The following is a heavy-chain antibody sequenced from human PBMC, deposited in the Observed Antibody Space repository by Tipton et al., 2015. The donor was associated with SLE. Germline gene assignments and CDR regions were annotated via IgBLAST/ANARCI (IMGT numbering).Heavy chain of an antibody. Sequence: GSLRLSCAASGFTVSAYWMSWVRQAPGKGLEWVVNTNQDGSEKYYVDSVKGRFTISRETAKNSLFLQMNSLRVEDTAVYFCASYASMLNYFDFWGPGTLVSVSS. CDR2: TNQDGSEK. D-gene: IGHD3-16*01. CDR3: ASYASMLNYFDF. J-gene: IGHJ4*02. V-gene: IGHV3-7*01. CDR1: GFTVSAYW.